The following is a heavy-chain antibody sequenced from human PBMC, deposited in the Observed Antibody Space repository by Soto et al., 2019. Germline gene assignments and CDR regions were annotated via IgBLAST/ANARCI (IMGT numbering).Heavy chain of an antibody. Sequence: QVQLQQWGAGLLKPSETLSLTCAVYGGSFSGYYWSWIRQPPGKGLEWIGEINHSGSTNYNPSLKSRVTISVDTSKNQCSLKLSSVTAADTAVYYCARVRYCSGGSCYSGLWFDPWGQGTLVTVSS. J-gene: IGHJ5*02. CDR2: INHSGST. D-gene: IGHD2-15*01. CDR3: ARVRYCSGGSCYSGLWFDP. V-gene: IGHV4-34*01. CDR1: GGSFSGYY.